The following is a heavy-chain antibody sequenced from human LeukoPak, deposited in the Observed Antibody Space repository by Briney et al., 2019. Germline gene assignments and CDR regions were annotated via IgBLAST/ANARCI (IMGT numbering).Heavy chain of an antibody. V-gene: IGHV1-69*13. D-gene: IGHD6-13*01. CDR1: GGTFSSYA. Sequence: SVKVSCKASGGTFSSYAISWVRQAPGQGPEWMGGIIPIFGTANYAQKFQGRVTITADESTSTAYMELSSLRSEDTAVYYCAHEAAAGLEFDPWGQGTLVTVSS. CDR2: IIPIFGTA. CDR3: AHEAAAGLEFDP. J-gene: IGHJ5*02.